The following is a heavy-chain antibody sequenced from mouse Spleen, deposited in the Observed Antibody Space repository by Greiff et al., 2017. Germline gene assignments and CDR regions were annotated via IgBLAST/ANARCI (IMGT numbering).Heavy chain of an antibody. D-gene: IGHD2-3*01. J-gene: IGHJ2*01. Sequence: EVKVVESGGGLVKPGGSLKLSCAASGFTFSSYAMSWVRQTPEKRPEWVATISSGGSYTYYPDSVKGRFTISRDNAKNTLYLQMSSLRSEDTAMYYCARRDGYYYFDYWGQGTTLTVSS. V-gene: IGHV5-9-1*01. CDR1: GFTFSSYA. CDR2: ISSGGSYT. CDR3: ARRDGYYYFDY.